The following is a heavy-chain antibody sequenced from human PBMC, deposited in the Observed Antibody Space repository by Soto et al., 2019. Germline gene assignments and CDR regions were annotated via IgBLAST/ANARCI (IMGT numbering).Heavy chain of an antibody. Sequence: QVQLVESGGGLVKPGGSLRLSCAASGFTFSDYYMSWIRQAPGKGLEWVSYISSSGSTIYYADSVKGRFTISRDNAKNPLNLQRNSLGAEATAVYYGAKKDSGSYRQRPIDYGGQETLVAVSS. J-gene: IGHJ4*02. V-gene: IGHV3-11*01. D-gene: IGHD3-10*01. CDR3: AKKDSGSYRQRPIDY. CDR2: ISSSGSTI. CDR1: GFTFSDYY.